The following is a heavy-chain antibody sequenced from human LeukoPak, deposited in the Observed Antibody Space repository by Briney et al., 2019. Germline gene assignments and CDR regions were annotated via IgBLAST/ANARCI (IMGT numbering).Heavy chain of an antibody. D-gene: IGHD5-24*01. CDR2: INPNSGGT. CDR3: ARATERWLQLLPDY. CDR1: GYTFTGYY. V-gene: IGHV1-2*02. Sequence: ASVKVSCKVSGYTFTGYYMHCARQAPGQGLEWMGWINPNSGGTNYAQKFQGRVTMTRDMSTSTVYMELSSLRSEDTAVYYCARATERWLQLLPDYWGQGTLVTVSS. J-gene: IGHJ4*02.